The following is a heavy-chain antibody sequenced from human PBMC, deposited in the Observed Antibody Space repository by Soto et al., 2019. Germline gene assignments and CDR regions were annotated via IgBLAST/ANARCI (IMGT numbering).Heavy chain of an antibody. D-gene: IGHD3-10*01. Sequence: GGSLRLSCAVSGFTFRRNSMYCFRQAPWKGHEWVSSIRSSSSYLYYADSVKGRFTISRDNAKNSLYLQMNSLRAEDTAGYYFARVYCSGTDVNDPFDYWDQGTMGAVAS. CDR1: GFTFRRNS. CDR3: ARVYCSGTDVNDPFDY. CDR2: IRSSSSYL. V-gene: IGHV3-21*01. J-gene: IGHJ4*02.